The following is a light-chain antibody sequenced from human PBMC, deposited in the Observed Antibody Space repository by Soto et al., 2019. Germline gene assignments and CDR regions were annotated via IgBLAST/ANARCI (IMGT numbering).Light chain of an antibody. J-gene: IGLJ2*01. Sequence: QSALTQPASVSGSAGQSITISCTGTSSDVGNYNLVSWYQQHPGKAPKLMIYEVSNRPSGVSNRFSGSKSGNTASLTISGLQAEDEADYYCSSYTSSSTVVFGGGTKVTVL. CDR3: SSYTSSSTVV. CDR1: SSDVGNYNL. CDR2: EVS. V-gene: IGLV2-14*02.